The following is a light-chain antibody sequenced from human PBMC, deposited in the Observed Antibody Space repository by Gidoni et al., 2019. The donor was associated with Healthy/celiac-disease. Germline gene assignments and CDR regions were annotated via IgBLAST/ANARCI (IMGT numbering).Light chain of an antibody. Sequence: DTQTTPSPSSLSASVGDRVTITRRASQSISSYLNWYQQKPANAPKLLIYAASSLRSGVPSRFSGSGSGTDFTLTIINLQPEDFSTYYYHHSYSTPFTFGPGTKVDIK. CDR3: HHSYSTPFT. CDR2: AAS. J-gene: IGKJ3*01. V-gene: IGKV1-39*01. CDR1: QSISSY.